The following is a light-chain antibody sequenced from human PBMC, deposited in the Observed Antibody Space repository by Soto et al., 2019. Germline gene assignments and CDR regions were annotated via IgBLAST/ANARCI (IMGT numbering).Light chain of an antibody. CDR2: QAS. J-gene: IGKJ1*01. V-gene: IGKV1-5*03. CDR1: QTISSW. Sequence: DIQITQSPSTLSGSVGDRVTMTCRASQTISSWLAWYQQKPGKAPKLLIYQASTLKSGVPSRFRGSGSGTEFTLTISSLQPDDFETYYCQHYNSYSEAFGQGTKVDIK. CDR3: QHYNSYSEA.